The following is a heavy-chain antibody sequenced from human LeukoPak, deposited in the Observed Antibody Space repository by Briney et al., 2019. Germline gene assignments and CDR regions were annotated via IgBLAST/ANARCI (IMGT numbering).Heavy chain of an antibody. CDR1: GFTFSSYE. J-gene: IGHJ4*02. V-gene: IGHV3-48*01. Sequence: PGGSLRLSCAASGFTFSSYEMNWVRQAPGKGLEWVSYISSSSSTIYYADSVKGRFTISRDNAKNSLYLQMNSLRAEDTAVYYCARVYDSSGRDYWGRGTLVTVSS. CDR2: ISSSSSTI. CDR3: ARVYDSSGRDY. D-gene: IGHD3-22*01.